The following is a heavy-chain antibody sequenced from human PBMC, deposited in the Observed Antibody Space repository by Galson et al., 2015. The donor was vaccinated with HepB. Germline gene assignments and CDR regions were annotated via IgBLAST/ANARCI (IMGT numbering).Heavy chain of an antibody. Sequence: SLRLSCAASGFTVSSNYMSWVRQAPGKGLEWVSVIYSGGSTYYADSVKGRFTISRDNSKNTLYLQMNSLRAEDTAVYYCARWIQLWYYFDYWGQGTLVTVSS. V-gene: IGHV3-53*01. CDR2: IYSGGST. D-gene: IGHD5-18*01. CDR3: ARWIQLWYYFDY. J-gene: IGHJ4*02. CDR1: GFTVSSNY.